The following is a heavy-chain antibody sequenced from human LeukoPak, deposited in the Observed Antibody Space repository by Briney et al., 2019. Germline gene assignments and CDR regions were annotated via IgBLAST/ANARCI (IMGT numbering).Heavy chain of an antibody. Sequence: SVKVSFKASGGTFSSYAISWVRQAPGQGLEWMGGIIPIFGTANYAQKFQGRVTITADESTSTAYMELSSLRSEDTAVYYCARVVSGYYYGLFDYWGQGTLVTVSS. CDR3: ARVVSGYYYGLFDY. V-gene: IGHV1-69*13. CDR1: GGTFSSYA. D-gene: IGHD3-22*01. J-gene: IGHJ4*02. CDR2: IIPIFGTA.